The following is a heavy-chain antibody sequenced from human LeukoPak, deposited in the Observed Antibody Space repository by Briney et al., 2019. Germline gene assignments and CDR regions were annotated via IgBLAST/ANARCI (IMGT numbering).Heavy chain of an antibody. V-gene: IGHV3-23*01. CDR3: AKGRREGGNAHYSADY. CDR2: VSGNGGST. CDR1: GFTFRSYA. D-gene: IGHD4-4*01. Sequence: GGSLRLSCAASGFTFRSYAMSWVRQAPGKGLEWVSGVSGNGGSTYYVDSVKGRFTISRDNSKNTLYLQMNSLRAEDTAVYYCAKGRREGGNAHYSADYWGQGTLVTVS. J-gene: IGHJ4*02.